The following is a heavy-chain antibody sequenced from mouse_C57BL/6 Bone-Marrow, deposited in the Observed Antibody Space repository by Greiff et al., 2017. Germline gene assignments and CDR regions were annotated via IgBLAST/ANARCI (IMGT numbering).Heavy chain of an antibody. V-gene: IGHV1-80*01. J-gene: IGHJ1*03. CDR3: ARARGSSPYFEV. D-gene: IGHD1-1*01. CDR2: IYPGDGDT. Sequence: QVQLQESGAELVKPGASVKISCKASGYAFSSYWMNWVKQRPGKGLAWIGQIYPGDGDTNYNGKFKGKATLTADTSSSTAYMQLSSLTSEDSAVYCCARARGSSPYFEVWGTGTTVTVSS. CDR1: GYAFSSYW.